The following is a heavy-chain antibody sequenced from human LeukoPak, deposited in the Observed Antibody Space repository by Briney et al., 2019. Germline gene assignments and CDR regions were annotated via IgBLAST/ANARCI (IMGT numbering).Heavy chain of an antibody. Sequence: GASLRLSCAASGFTFSSYAMSWVRQAPGKGLEWVSAISGSGGSTYYADSVKGQFTISRDNSKNTLYLQMNSLRAEDTAVYYCAKGFYDSSGYPEVGVDYWGQGTLVTVSS. J-gene: IGHJ4*02. D-gene: IGHD3-22*01. CDR2: ISGSGGST. CDR1: GFTFSSYA. CDR3: AKGFYDSSGYPEVGVDY. V-gene: IGHV3-23*01.